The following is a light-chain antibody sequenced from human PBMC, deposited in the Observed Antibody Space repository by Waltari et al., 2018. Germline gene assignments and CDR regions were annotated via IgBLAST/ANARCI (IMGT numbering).Light chain of an antibody. J-gene: IGKJ4*01. CDR3: QQRRRWPLT. CDR2: DTS. V-gene: IGKV3-11*01. CDR1: QTVDTY. Sequence: EIVLTQSPATLSLSPGERATLSCRASQTVDTYLAWYQQRPGQAPRLLIYDTSNRATGIPDRFCGSGSETDFTLTISSLEPEDFAVYYCQQRRRWPLTFGGGSKVEI.